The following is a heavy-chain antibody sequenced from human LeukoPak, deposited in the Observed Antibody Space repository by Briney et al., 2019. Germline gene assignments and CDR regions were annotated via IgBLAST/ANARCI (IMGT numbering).Heavy chain of an antibody. Sequence: GESLKISCKGSGYIFRTWWIGWVRQMPGKGLEWMGIIYPDDSDTRYSPSFQGQVIISADKSINTAYLQWSDVKATDTAVYYCARRFVVLGASPAESAFDVWGQGTAVTVSS. CDR1: GYIFRTWW. D-gene: IGHD2-15*01. V-gene: IGHV5-51*01. CDR3: ARRFVVLGASPAESAFDV. CDR2: IYPDDSDT. J-gene: IGHJ3*01.